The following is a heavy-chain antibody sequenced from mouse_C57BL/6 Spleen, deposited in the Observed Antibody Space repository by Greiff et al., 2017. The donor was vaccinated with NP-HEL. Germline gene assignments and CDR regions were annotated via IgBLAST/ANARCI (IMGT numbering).Heavy chain of an antibody. Sequence: VQLQQSGAELARPGASVKMSCKASGYTFTSYTMHWVKQRPGQGLEWIGYINPSSGYTKYNQKFKDTATLTADKSSSTAYMQLSSLTSEDSAVYYCAVSLYYAMDYWGQGTSVTVSS. CDR1: GYTFTSYT. CDR2: INPSSGYT. V-gene: IGHV1-4*01. J-gene: IGHJ4*01. CDR3: AVSLYYAMDY.